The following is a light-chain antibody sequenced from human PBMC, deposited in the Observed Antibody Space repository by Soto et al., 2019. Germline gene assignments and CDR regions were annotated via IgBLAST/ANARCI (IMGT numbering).Light chain of an antibody. CDR3: AAWDDSLDVVA. CDR1: TSNIGSNT. J-gene: IGLJ2*01. CDR2: SSN. Sequence: QSVLTQPPSASGTPGQRVTISCSGSTSNIGSNTVNWYQQLPGTAPKLLIYSSNQRPSGVPDRFSGSKSGTSASLAISGLQSEDEAEYYCAAWDDSLDVVAFGGGTKLT. V-gene: IGLV1-44*01.